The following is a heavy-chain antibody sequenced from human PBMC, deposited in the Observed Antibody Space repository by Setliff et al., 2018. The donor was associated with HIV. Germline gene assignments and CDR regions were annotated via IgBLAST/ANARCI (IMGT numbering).Heavy chain of an antibody. Sequence: GGSLRLSCVVSGFNVGPNYMSWVRQAPGKGLEWVSIMYSGAGIYYADSVKGRFTTSRDSSKNTLYLQMNSLRAEDTAVYYCARVPRGDYAENWGQGTLVTVSS. V-gene: IGHV3-53*01. D-gene: IGHD4-17*01. CDR1: GFNVGPNY. J-gene: IGHJ4*02. CDR2: MYSGAGI. CDR3: ARVPRGDYAEN.